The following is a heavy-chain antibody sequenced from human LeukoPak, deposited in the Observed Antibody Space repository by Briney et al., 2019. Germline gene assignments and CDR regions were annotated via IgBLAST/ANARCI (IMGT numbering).Heavy chain of an antibody. CDR3: ASISAYPYGSVINI. CDR2: ISTSGST. Sequence: PSQTLSLTCTVSGGSISSGTYYWTWIRQSAGKGLELTGRISTSGSTSYNPSLKSRVTISRDTSKNQFSLNLTSEPAADTAVYYDASISAYPYGSVINIWGQGTLVTVSS. J-gene: IGHJ3*02. V-gene: IGHV4-61*02. D-gene: IGHD5-18*01. CDR1: GGSISSGTYY.